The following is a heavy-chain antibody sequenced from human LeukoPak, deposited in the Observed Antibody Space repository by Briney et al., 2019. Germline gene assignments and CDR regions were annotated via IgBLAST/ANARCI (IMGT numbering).Heavy chain of an antibody. CDR2: IYYSGST. CDR3: ARDSSSSGIYYYYYMVV. J-gene: IGHJ6*03. D-gene: IGHD6-6*01. V-gene: IGHV4-61*01. Sequence: SETLSLTCVVSAYSISSGYYWSWIRQPPGKGLEWIGYIYYSGSTNYNPSLKSRVTISVDTSKNQFSLKLSSVTAADTAVYYCARDSSSSGIYYYYYMVVWGKGTTVTVSS. CDR1: AYSISSGYY.